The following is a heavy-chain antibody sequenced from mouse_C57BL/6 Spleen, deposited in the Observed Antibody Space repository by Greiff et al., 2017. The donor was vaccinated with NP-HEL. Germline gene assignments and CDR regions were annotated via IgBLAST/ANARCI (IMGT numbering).Heavy chain of an antibody. J-gene: IGHJ1*03. CDR1: GYSFTGYY. Sequence: VQLKESGPELVKPGASVKISCKASGYSFTGYYMHWVKQSHGNILDWIGYIYPYNGVSSYNQKFKGKATLTVDKSSSTAYMELRSLTSEDSAVYYCARHYGNYHWYFDVWGTGTTVTVSS. CDR2: IYPYNGVS. D-gene: IGHD2-1*01. V-gene: IGHV1-31*01. CDR3: ARHYGNYHWYFDV.